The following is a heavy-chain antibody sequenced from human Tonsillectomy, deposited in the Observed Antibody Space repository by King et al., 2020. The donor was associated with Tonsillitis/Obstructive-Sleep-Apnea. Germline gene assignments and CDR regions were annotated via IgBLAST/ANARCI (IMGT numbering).Heavy chain of an antibody. V-gene: IGHV3-15*07. J-gene: IGHJ6*02. Sequence: VQLVESGGGLVKPGGSLRLSCAVSGFTVSNAWMNLVRQAPGKGLEWVGRIKSKTDGGTTDYAAPVKGRFTFSRDDSKNTLYLQMNSLKTEDTAVYFFTTEVEPLSYYYYAMDVWGQGTTVTVSS. CDR2: IKSKTDGGTT. CDR3: TTEVEPLSYYYYAMDV. CDR1: GFTVSNAW. D-gene: IGHD1-14*01.